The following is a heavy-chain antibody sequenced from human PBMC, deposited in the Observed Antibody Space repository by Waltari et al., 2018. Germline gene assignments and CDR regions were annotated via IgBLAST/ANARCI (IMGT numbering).Heavy chain of an antibody. D-gene: IGHD1-1*01. J-gene: IGHJ4*02. CDR2: ISISGDAI. CDR3: VRDDNWGSLDF. CDR1: GFSFSDYY. Sequence: QVQLVESGGDLVKPGGSLRLPCAASGFSFSDYYMTWIRQAPGKGLECVSYISISGDAIYYADSVKGRFTISRDNARNSLYLQMNSLRADDTAVYFCVRDDNWGSLDFWGQGVLVTVSS. V-gene: IGHV3-11*01.